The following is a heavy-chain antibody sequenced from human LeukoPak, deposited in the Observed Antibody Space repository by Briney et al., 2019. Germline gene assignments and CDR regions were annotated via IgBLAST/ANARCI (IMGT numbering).Heavy chain of an antibody. CDR1: GGSISSYY. V-gene: IGHV4-59*01. CDR3: ARKYYYDSSGSDAFDI. CDR2: ICYSGST. D-gene: IGHD3-22*01. J-gene: IGHJ3*02. Sequence: SETLSLTCTVSGGSISSYYWSWIRQPPGKGLEWIGYICYSGSTNYNPSLKSRVTISVDTSKKQFSLKLSSVTAADTAVYNCARKYYYDSSGSDAFDIWGQGTMVTVSS.